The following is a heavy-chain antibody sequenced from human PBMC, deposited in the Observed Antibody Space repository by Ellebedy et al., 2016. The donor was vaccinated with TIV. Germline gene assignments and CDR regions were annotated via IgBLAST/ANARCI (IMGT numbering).Heavy chain of an antibody. Sequence: MPSETLSLTCTVSGGSITSYYWNWIRQPPGKGLEWIGYIYYSGSTNYNPSLWSRVTISVDTSKNQFSLKLTSVTAADTAVYYCARAPPSGWLRFDSWGQGTLLTVSS. CDR3: ARAPPSGWLRFDS. CDR2: IYYSGST. J-gene: IGHJ4*02. CDR1: GGSITSYY. D-gene: IGHD5-12*01. V-gene: IGHV4-59*01.